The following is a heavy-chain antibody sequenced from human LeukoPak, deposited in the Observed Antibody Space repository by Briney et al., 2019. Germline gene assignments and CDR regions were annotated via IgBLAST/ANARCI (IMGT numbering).Heavy chain of an antibody. J-gene: IGHJ4*02. D-gene: IGHD2-15*01. CDR3: AYRSGGSYY. CDR2: ISYDGSNK. V-gene: IGHV3-30-3*01. CDR1: GFTFSSYA. Sequence: GRSLRLSSAASGFTFSSYAMHWVRQAPGKGLEWVAVISYDGSNKYYADSVKGRFTISRDNSKNTLYLQMNSLRAEDTAVYYCAYRSGGSYYWGQGTLVTVSS.